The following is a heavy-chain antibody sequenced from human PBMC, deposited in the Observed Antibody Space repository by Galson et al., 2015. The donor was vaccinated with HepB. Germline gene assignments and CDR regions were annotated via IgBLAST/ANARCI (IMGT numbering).Heavy chain of an antibody. CDR2: IGSDGLTI. D-gene: IGHD5-18*01. Sequence: SLRLSCAASGLSFSTFRMNWVRQAPGKGLEWVAHIGSDGLTIKYADFVRGRFTISRDIAQKALFLQMNSLRDEDTAVYYCARAFGYTSSRGLYAMGVGGQGTTVTVSS. CDR1: GLSFSTFR. CDR3: ARAFGYTSSRGLYAMGV. V-gene: IGHV3-48*02. J-gene: IGHJ6*02.